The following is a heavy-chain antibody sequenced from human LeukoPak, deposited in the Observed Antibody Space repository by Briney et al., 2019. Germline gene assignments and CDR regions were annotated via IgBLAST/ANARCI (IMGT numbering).Heavy chain of an antibody. D-gene: IGHD1-26*01. V-gene: IGHV5-51*01. CDR2: IYPGDSDT. CDR3: ARRVGASTLFDY. Sequence: GESLKISCQGSGYRFTTYWIGWVRQMHGKGLEWMGIIYPGDSDTRYSPSFQGQATISADKSISTAYLQWSSLKASDTAMYYCARRVGASTLFDYWGQGTLVTVSS. CDR1: GYRFTTYW. J-gene: IGHJ4*02.